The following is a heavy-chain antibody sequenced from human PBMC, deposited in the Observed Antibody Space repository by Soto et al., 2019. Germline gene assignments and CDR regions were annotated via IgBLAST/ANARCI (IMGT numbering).Heavy chain of an antibody. CDR2: ISGSGGST. D-gene: IGHD2-2*01. Sequence: GGSLRLSCAASGFTFSSYAMSWVRQAPGKGLEWVSAISGSGGSTYYADSVKGRFTISRDNSKNTLYLQMNSLRAEDTAVYYCAKGSTSNPRTPQYYFDYWGQGTLVTVSS. CDR1: GFTFSSYA. J-gene: IGHJ4*01. V-gene: IGHV3-23*01. CDR3: AKGSTSNPRTPQYYFDY.